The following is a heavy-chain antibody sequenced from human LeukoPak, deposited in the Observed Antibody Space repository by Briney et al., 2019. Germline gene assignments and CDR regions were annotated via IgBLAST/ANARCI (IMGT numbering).Heavy chain of an antibody. J-gene: IGHJ4*02. V-gene: IGHV4-30-2*01. CDR1: GGSISSGGYS. Sequence: SETLSLTCAVSGGSISSGGYSWSWLRQPPGTGLEWIGYIYHSGSTYYNPSLKSRVTISVDRSKNQFSLKLSSVTAADTAVYYCARGRSSSLHFDYWGQGTLVTVSS. D-gene: IGHD6-6*01. CDR3: ARGRSSSLHFDY. CDR2: IYHSGST.